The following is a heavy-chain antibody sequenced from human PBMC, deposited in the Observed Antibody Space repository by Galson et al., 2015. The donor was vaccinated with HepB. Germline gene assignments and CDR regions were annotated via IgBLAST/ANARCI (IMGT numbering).Heavy chain of an antibody. CDR3: AKDNTDYYDSSGSLNFDY. Sequence: SLRLSCAASGFTFSSYGMHWVRQAPGKGLEWVAFIRYDGSNKYYADSVKGRFTTSRDNSKNTLYLQMNSLRAEDTAVYYCAKDNTDYYDSSGSLNFDYWGQGTLVTVSS. D-gene: IGHD3-22*01. CDR2: IRYDGSNK. J-gene: IGHJ4*02. CDR1: GFTFSSYG. V-gene: IGHV3-30*02.